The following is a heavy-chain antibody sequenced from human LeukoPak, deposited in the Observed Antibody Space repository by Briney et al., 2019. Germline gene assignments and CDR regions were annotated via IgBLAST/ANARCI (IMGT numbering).Heavy chain of an antibody. D-gene: IGHD6-6*01. CDR1: GYSFTTYW. Sequence: GESLKISCKGSGYSFTTYWIGWVRQMPGKGLEWMGIIYPGDSDTRYSPSFQGQVTISADKSISTAYLQWRSLKASDTAMYYCARRASSTAIDYWGQGALVTVSS. CDR2: IYPGDSDT. V-gene: IGHV5-51*01. J-gene: IGHJ4*02. CDR3: ARRASSTAIDY.